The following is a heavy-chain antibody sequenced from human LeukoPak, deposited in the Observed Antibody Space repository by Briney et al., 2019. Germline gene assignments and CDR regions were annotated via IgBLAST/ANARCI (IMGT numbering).Heavy chain of an antibody. CDR2: IWYDGSNK. J-gene: IGHJ4*02. Sequence: GGSLRLSCAASGFTFSSYGMHWVRQAPGKGLEWVAVIWYDGSNKYYADSVKGRFTISRDNSKNTLYLQMNSLRAEDTAVYYCARDTGIVVVPAAQVFDYWGQGTLVTVSS. CDR3: ARDTGIVVVPAAQVFDY. CDR1: GFTFSSYG. V-gene: IGHV3-33*01. D-gene: IGHD2-2*01.